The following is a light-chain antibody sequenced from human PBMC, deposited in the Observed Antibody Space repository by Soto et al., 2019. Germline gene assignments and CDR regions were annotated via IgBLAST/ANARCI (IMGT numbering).Light chain of an antibody. CDR2: EVS. CDR3: SSYVTSGTLV. V-gene: IGLV2-14*01. CDR1: SSDIGGSDY. J-gene: IGLJ3*02. Sequence: HSALTQAASVSGSPGQSITISGTGTSSDIGGSDYVSWYQKHPGKAPKVIIYEVSDRPSGVSDRFSGSKSGNTASLTISGLQAEDEADYYCSSYVTSGTLVFGGGTKLTVL.